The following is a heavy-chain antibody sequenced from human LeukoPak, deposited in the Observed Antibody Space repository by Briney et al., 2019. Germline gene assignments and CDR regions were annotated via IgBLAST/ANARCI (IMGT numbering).Heavy chain of an antibody. J-gene: IGHJ6*02. V-gene: IGHV1-69*04. CDR3: ARDQLYCGGDCYKYYGMDV. D-gene: IGHD2-21*02. Sequence: ASVKVSCKASGGTFSSYAISWVRQAPGQGLERMGRIIPILGIANYAQKFQGRVTITADKPTSTAYMELSSLRSEDTAVYYCARDQLYCGGDCYKYYGMDVWGQGTTVTVSS. CDR2: IIPILGIA. CDR1: GGTFSSYA.